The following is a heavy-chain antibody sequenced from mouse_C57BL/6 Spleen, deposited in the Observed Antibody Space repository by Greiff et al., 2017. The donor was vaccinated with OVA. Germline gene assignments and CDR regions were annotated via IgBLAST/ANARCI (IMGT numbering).Heavy chain of an antibody. V-gene: IGHV1-55*01. CDR3: ARLEGYYGSSYDY. CDR2: IYPGSGST. D-gene: IGHD1-1*01. CDR1: GYTFTSYW. J-gene: IGHJ2*01. Sequence: QVQLQQPGAELVKPGASVKMSCKASGYTFTSYWITWVKQRPGQGLECIGDIYPGSGSTNYNEKFKSKATLTVDTSSSTAYMQLSSLTSEDSAVYYCARLEGYYGSSYDYWGQGTTLTVSS.